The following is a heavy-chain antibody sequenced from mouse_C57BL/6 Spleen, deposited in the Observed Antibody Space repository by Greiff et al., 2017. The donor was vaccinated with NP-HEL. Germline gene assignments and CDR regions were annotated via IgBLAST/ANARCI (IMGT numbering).Heavy chain of an antibody. J-gene: IGHJ3*01. CDR3: AREDYGSSYEGFAY. D-gene: IGHD1-1*01. CDR1: GYTFTSYW. V-gene: IGHV1-55*01. Sequence: QVQLQQPGAELVKPGASVKMSCKASGYTFTSYWITWVKQRPGQGLEWIGDIYPGSGSTNYNEKFKSKATLTVDTSSSTAYMQLSSLTSEDSAVYYCAREDYGSSYEGFAYWGQGTLVTVSA. CDR2: IYPGSGST.